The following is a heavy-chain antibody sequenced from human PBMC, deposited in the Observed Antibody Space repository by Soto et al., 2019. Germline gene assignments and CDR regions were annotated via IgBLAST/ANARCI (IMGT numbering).Heavy chain of an antibody. CDR2: IYPGDSDT. J-gene: IGHJ5*02. CDR3: ARGYCTTTICDPWFDP. V-gene: IGHV5-51*01. D-gene: IGHD2-2*01. CDR1: GYSFTSYW. Sequence: PGESLKISCTGVGYSFTSYWIGWVRQMPGKGLEWMGIIYPGDSDTRYSPSFQGQATFSADKSITTSYLQWSSLKASDTAMYYCARGYCTTTICDPWFDPWGQGTLVTVSS.